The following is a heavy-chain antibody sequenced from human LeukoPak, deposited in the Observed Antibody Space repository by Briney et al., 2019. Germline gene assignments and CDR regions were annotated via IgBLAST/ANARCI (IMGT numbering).Heavy chain of an antibody. CDR2: IYYSGST. D-gene: IGHD3-3*01. J-gene: IGHJ5*02. CDR3: ARAAYYDFWSGQIPWFDP. CDR1: GVSVSSGSYY. V-gene: IGHV4-61*01. Sequence: SETLSLTCTVSGVSVSSGSYYWSWIRQPPGKGLEWIGYIYYSGSTNYNPSLKSRVTISVDTSKNQFSLKLSSVTAADTAVYYCARAAYYDFWSGQIPWFDPWGQGTLVTVSS.